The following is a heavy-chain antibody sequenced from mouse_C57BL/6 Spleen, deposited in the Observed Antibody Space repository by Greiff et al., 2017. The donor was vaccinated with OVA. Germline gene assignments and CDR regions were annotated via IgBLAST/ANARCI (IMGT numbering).Heavy chain of an antibody. D-gene: IGHD1-1*01. CDR3: ARGGSSYWYFDV. J-gene: IGHJ1*03. Sequence: VQLQQSGAELVKPGASVKLSCKASGYTFTSYWMQWVKQRPGQGLEWIGEIDPSDSYTNYNQKFKGKATLTVDTSSSTAYMQLSSLTSEDSAVDYCARGGSSYWYFDVWGTGTTVTVSS. CDR2: IDPSDSYT. V-gene: IGHV1-50*01. CDR1: GYTFTSYW.